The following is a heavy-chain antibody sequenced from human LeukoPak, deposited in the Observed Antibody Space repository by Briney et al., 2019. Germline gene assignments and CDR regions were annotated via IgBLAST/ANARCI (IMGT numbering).Heavy chain of an antibody. V-gene: IGHV1-69*05. CDR3: ARGPLVVTAIPFLDY. CDR2: IIPIFGTA. Sequence: GASVKLSCKASGGTFSSYAISWVRQAPGQGLEWMGRIIPIFGTANYAQKFQGRVTITTDESTSTAYMELSSLRSEDTAVYYCARGPLVVTAIPFLDYWGQGTLVTVSS. J-gene: IGHJ4*02. D-gene: IGHD2-21*02. CDR1: GGTFSSYA.